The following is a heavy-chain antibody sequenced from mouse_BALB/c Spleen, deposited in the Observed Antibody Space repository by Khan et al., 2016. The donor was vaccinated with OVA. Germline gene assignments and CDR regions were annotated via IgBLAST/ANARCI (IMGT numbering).Heavy chain of an antibody. Sequence: QVQLKQSGPGLVAPSQSLSITCTVSGFSLTGYGVNWVRQPPGKGLEWLGMIWGDGSTDYNSALKSRLSISKDNSKSQVFLEMHSLQTDDTARYYCARAYYGNYREAMDYWGQGTSVTVSS. CDR3: ARAYYGNYREAMDY. CDR2: IWGDGST. J-gene: IGHJ4*01. V-gene: IGHV2-6-7*01. D-gene: IGHD2-10*01. CDR1: GFSLTGYG.